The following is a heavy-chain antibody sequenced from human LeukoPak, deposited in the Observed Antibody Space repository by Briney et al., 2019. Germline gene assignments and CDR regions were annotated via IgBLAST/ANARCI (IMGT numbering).Heavy chain of an antibody. CDR1: GFTFRRYA. CDR2: VSGSGGST. V-gene: IGHV3-23*01. Sequence: GGSLRLSCAASGFTFRRYAMTWVRQAPGKGLEWVSTVSGSGGSTYYADSVKGRFTTSRDNSKNTLYLQMNSLRAEDTAVYYCAKEPTIAAPFEDWGQGTLVTVSS. D-gene: IGHD6-13*01. J-gene: IGHJ4*02. CDR3: AKEPTIAAPFED.